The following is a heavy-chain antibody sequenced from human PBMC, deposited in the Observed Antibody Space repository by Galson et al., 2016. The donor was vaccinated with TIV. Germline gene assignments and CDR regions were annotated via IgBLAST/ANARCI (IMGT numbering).Heavy chain of an antibody. CDR1: GFSFSIYN. CDR2: ISTTSSLI. V-gene: IGHV3-48*01. J-gene: IGHJ4*02. CDR3: AREGRDGYNPYFDS. D-gene: IGHD5-24*01. Sequence: SLRLSCAASGFSFSIYNMNWVRQAPGKGLEWISYISTTSSLIYYADSVRGRSTISRDNDKSSLYLQMNSLRAEDTALYYWAREGRDGYNPYFDSWGQGTLVTVSS.